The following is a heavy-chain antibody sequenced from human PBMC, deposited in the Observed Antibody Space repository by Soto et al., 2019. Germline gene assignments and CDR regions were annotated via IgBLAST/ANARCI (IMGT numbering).Heavy chain of an antibody. V-gene: IGHV1-18*01. J-gene: IGHJ4*02. Sequence: ASVKVSCKASGYTFTSYGIIWVRQAPGQGLEWMGWISAYNGNTNYAQKLQGRVTMTTDTSTSTAYMELRSLRSDDTAVYYCARDHMVRGVITPVFDYWGQGTLVTVSS. D-gene: IGHD3-10*01. CDR3: ARDHMVRGVITPVFDY. CDR1: GYTFTSYG. CDR2: ISAYNGNT.